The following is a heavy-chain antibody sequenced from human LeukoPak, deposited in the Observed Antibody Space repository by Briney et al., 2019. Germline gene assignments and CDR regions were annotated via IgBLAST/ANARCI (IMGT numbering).Heavy chain of an antibody. D-gene: IGHD3-22*01. J-gene: IGHJ4*02. Sequence: SETLSLTCAVYGGSFSGYYWSWIRQPPGKGLEWIGEINHSGSTNYNPSLKSRVTISVDTSKNQFSLKLSSVTAADTAVYYCARHQKKPPRGTYYYDSSGYRFDYWGQGTLVTVSS. CDR1: GGSFSGYY. CDR2: INHSGST. CDR3: ARHQKKPPRGTYYYDSSGYRFDY. V-gene: IGHV4-34*01.